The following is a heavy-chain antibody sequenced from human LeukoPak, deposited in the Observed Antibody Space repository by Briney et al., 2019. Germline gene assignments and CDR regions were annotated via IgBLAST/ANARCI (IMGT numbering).Heavy chain of an antibody. J-gene: IGHJ3*02. CDR2: IYPGDSDT. Sequence: GESLKISCKVSGYSFTSYWIGGVRQMPEKGLERMGIIYPGDSDTRYSPSFQGQVTISADKSISTAYLQWSSLKASDTAMYYCARERSSGYYTEDAFDIWGQGTMVTVSS. CDR1: GYSFTSYW. D-gene: IGHD3-22*01. CDR3: ARERSSGYYTEDAFDI. V-gene: IGHV5-51*01.